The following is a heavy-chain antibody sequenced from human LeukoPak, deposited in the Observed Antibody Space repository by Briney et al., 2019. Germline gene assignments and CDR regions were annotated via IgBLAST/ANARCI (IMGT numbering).Heavy chain of an antibody. V-gene: IGHV1-3*01. Sequence: ASVKVSCKASGYTFTSYAIHRVRQAPGQRLEWMGWINAGNGNTKYSQKFQGRVTITRDTSASTAYMELSSLRSEDTAVYYCARDGPYYYDSSGYYYVGPTFAYWGQGTLVTVSS. CDR2: INAGNGNT. D-gene: IGHD3-22*01. CDR1: GYTFTSYA. CDR3: ARDGPYYYDSSGYYYVGPTFAY. J-gene: IGHJ4*02.